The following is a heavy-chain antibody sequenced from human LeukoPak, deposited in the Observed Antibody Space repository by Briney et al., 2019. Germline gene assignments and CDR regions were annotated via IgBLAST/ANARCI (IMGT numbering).Heavy chain of an antibody. CDR1: GFPFNTYA. CDR2: IWHDGSHK. CDR3: ARGIFGSGSYPDF. Sequence: GRSLRLSCAASGFPFNTYAMHWVRQAPGQGLEWVALIWHDGSHKFYSNSVRGQFTISRDNSKNTVSLQMNNLRPEDTAVYYCARGIFGSGSYPDFWGQGTLVTVSS. D-gene: IGHD3-10*01. V-gene: IGHV3-33*01. J-gene: IGHJ4*02.